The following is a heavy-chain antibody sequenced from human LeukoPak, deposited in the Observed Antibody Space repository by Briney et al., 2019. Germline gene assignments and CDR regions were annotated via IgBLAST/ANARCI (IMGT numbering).Heavy chain of an antibody. Sequence: GGSLRLSCAASGFTFSNYWMSWVRRAPGKGLEWVANIKQDGSETYYVDSVRGRFTISRDNAKNSLYLQMNSLRAEDTALYYCAKDSSYCGGDCYSPWVDWGQGTLVTVSS. V-gene: IGHV3-7*03. CDR2: IKQDGSET. CDR1: GFTFSNYW. D-gene: IGHD2-21*02. J-gene: IGHJ4*02. CDR3: AKDSSYCGGDCYSPWVD.